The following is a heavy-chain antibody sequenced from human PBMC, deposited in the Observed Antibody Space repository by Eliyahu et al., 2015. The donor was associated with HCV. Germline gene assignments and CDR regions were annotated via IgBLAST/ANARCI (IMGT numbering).Heavy chain of an antibody. CDR2: IYYSGST. Sequence: QVQLQESGPGLVKPSETLSLTCTVSGGSISSYYWSWIRQPPGKGLEWIGYIYYSGSTPYTPSLKSRVTISVDTSKNQFSLKLSSVTAADTAVYYCARDYGNGAWYFDLWGRGTLVTVSS. D-gene: IGHD2-8*01. CDR3: ARDYGNGAWYFDL. CDR1: GGSISSYY. V-gene: IGHV4-59*01. J-gene: IGHJ2*01.